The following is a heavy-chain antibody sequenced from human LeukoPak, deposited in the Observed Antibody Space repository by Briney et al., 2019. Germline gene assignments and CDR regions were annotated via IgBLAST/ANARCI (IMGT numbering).Heavy chain of an antibody. CDR3: AREFDY. J-gene: IGHJ4*02. CDR2: IYASGT. CDR1: GGSISNYH. Sequence: SETLSLTCTVSGGSISNYHWSWIRQPAGKGLEWIGRIYASGTNYNPSLKSRVTMSVDTSKNQISLKLTSVTAANTAVYYCAREFDYWGQGILVTVSS. V-gene: IGHV4-4*07.